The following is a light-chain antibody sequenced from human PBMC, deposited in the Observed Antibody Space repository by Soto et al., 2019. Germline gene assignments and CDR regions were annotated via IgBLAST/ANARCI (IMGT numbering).Light chain of an antibody. Sequence: QSVLTQPPSVSAAPGQKVTISCSGSSSNIGNNYVSWYQQIPGTAPKLLIYENNKRPSGIPDRFSGSKSGTSATLGITGLQTGDEADYYCGTWDSSLSAYVFGTGNKLTVL. V-gene: IGLV1-51*02. CDR3: GTWDSSLSAYV. J-gene: IGLJ1*01. CDR1: SSNIGNNY. CDR2: ENN.